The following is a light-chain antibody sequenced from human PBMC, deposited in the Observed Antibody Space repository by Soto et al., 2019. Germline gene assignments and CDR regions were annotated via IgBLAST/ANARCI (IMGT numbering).Light chain of an antibody. J-gene: IGKJ1*01. Sequence: EIVMTQSPSTLSVSAGERVTLSCRASQSVSGRLAWYHQKPGQPPRLIISGASTRASGVPARFSGWGSGTEFTSTISRLQYEDSGVYYCQQNHYWWTFGQGTKVDIK. CDR1: QSVSGR. CDR3: QQNHYWWT. CDR2: GAS. V-gene: IGKV3-15*01.